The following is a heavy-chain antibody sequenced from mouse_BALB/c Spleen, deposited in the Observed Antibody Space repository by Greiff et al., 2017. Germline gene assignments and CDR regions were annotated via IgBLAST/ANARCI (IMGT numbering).Heavy chain of an antibody. CDR3: ARSSYDYGSSSLGYAMDD. Sequence: VQLQQSGAELVRPGTSVKVSCKASGYAFTNYLIEWVKQRPGQGLEWIGVINPGSGGTNYNEKFKGKATLTADKSSSTAYMQLSSLTSDDSAVYFWARSSYDYGSSSLGYAMDDWGQGTSVTVSS. D-gene: IGHD1-1*01. CDR2: INPGSGGT. V-gene: IGHV1-54*01. CDR1: GYAFTNYL. J-gene: IGHJ4*01.